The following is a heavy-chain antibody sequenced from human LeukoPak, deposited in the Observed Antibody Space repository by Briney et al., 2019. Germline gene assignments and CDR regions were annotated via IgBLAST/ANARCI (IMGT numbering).Heavy chain of an antibody. V-gene: IGHV4-59*01. D-gene: IGHD4-17*01. Sequence: SETLSLTCAVYGGSFSGYYWSWIRQPPGKGLEWIGYIYYSGSTNYNPSLKSRVTISVDTSKNQFSLKLSSVTAADTAVYYCARGGQYGDYYYYYYYMDVWGKGTTVTVSS. CDR3: ARGGQYGDYYYYYYYMDV. CDR2: IYYSGST. J-gene: IGHJ6*03. CDR1: GGSFSGYY.